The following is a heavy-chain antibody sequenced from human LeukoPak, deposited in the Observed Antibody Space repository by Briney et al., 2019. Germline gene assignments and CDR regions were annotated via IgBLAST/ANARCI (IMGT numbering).Heavy chain of an antibody. V-gene: IGHV3-33*01. Sequence: TGGSLRLSCAASGFTFSSYGMHWVRQAPGKGLEWVAVIWYDGSNKYYADSVKGRFTISRDNSKNTLYLQMNSLRAEDTAVYYCARGIKGVFLISLWGQGTLVTVSS. CDR2: IWYDGSNK. CDR1: GFTFSSYG. CDR3: ARGIKGVFLISL. D-gene: IGHD3-10*01. J-gene: IGHJ4*02.